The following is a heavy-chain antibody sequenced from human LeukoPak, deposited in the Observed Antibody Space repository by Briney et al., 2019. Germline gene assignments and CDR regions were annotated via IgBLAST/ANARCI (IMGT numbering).Heavy chain of an antibody. V-gene: IGHV4-59*08. J-gene: IGHJ4*02. CDR2: IHHSGST. D-gene: IGHD3-9*01. CDR3: ARIDWVFDY. Sequence: SETLSLTCTVSGGSISSYYWSWIRQPPGKGLEWIGGIHHSGSTYYNTSLRSRVTISVDTSKNQFSLKLSSVTAADTAVYYCARIDWVFDYWGKGTLVTVSS. CDR1: GGSISSYY.